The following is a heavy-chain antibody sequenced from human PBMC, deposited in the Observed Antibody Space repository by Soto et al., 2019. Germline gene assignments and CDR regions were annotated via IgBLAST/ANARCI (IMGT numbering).Heavy chain of an antibody. CDR3: VKVIYDSGWYGFYFDY. V-gene: IGHV3-64D*06. Sequence: PGGSLRLSCSASGFIFRSHAMHWVRQAPGQGLEYLSAISREGDNSYYADSVKGRFTISRDNSNNTLYLQMTSLRTEDTGVYYCVKVIYDSGWYGFYFDYWGQGALVTVSS. J-gene: IGHJ4*02. D-gene: IGHD6-19*01. CDR1: GFIFRSHA. CDR2: ISREGDNS.